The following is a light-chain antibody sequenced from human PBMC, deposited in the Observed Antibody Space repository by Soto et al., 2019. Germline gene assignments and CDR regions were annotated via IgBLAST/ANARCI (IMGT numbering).Light chain of an antibody. V-gene: IGKV3-11*02. CDR3: QHRSNWPQT. CDR2: DAS. CDR1: QSVSNS. J-gene: IGKJ1*01. Sequence: EIVLTQSPATLSLSPGERATLSCRASQSVSNSIAWYQQKPGQAPRLLIYDASNRAAGTPARFSGSGSGRYFTLTISSLEPEDFAVYYCQHRSNWPQTFGQGTKVEIK.